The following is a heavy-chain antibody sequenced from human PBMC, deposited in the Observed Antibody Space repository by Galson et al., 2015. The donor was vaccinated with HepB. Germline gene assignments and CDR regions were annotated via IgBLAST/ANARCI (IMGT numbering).Heavy chain of an antibody. CDR1: GGTFSSYA. CDR3: ARDVSGYDLRAFDI. Sequence: SVKVSCKASGGTFSSYAISWVRQAPGQGLEWMGGIIPIIGTANYAQKFQGRVTITADESTSTAYMELSSLRSEDTAVYYCARDVSGYDLRAFDIWGQGTMVTVSS. CDR2: IIPIIGTA. V-gene: IGHV1-69*13. D-gene: IGHD5-12*01. J-gene: IGHJ3*02.